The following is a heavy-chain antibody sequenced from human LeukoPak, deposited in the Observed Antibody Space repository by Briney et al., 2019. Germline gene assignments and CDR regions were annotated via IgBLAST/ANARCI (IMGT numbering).Heavy chain of an antibody. J-gene: IGHJ5*02. V-gene: IGHV3-21*01. Sequence: PGGSLRLSCAASGFTFSSYSMSWVRQAPGKGLEWVSSISSSSSYIYYADSVKGRFTISRDNAKNSLYLQMNSLRAEDTAVYYCARDAEEITNNPLNWFDPWGQGTLVTVSS. CDR1: GFTFSSYS. CDR2: ISSSSSYI. CDR3: ARDAEEITNNPLNWFDP. D-gene: IGHD1-14*01.